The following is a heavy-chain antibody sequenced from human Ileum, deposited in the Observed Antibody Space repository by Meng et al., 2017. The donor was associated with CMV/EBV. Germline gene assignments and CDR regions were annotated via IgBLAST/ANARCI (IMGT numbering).Heavy chain of an antibody. D-gene: IGHD3-10*01. CDR2: IRYDGVNK. V-gene: IGHV3-30*02. CDR1: GFRFSDYG. CDR3: ATPRLFKVIFDY. J-gene: IGHJ4*02. Sequence: GESLKISCEASGFRFSDYGMFWVRQAPGKGLEWVAFIRYDGVNKNYADSVKGRFTVSRDNAKNTLFLQMNSLRPEDTAVYFCATPRLFKVIFDYWGPGTVVTVSS.